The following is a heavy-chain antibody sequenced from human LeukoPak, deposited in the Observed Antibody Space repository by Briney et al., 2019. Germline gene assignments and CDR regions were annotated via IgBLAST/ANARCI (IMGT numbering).Heavy chain of an antibody. J-gene: IGHJ4*02. V-gene: IGHV1-2*02. Sequence: ASVKVSCTASGYTFTGYYMHWVRQAPGQGLEWMGWINPNSGGTNYAQKFQGRVTMTRDTSISTAYMELSRLRSDDTAVYYCARVNRGGWYSRHSTYYFDYWGQGTLVTVSS. D-gene: IGHD6-19*01. CDR1: GYTFTGYY. CDR3: ARVNRGGWYSRHSTYYFDY. CDR2: INPNSGGT.